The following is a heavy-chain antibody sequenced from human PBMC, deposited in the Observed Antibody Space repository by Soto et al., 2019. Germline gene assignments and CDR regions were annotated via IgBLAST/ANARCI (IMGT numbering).Heavy chain of an antibody. CDR1: GFTFSNYG. D-gene: IGHD2-15*01. V-gene: IGHV3-33*01. CDR3: AGYCSGGTCYTSAFDI. J-gene: IGHJ3*02. CDR2: IWYDGSNK. Sequence: GGSLRLSCAASGFTFSNYGMHWVRQAPGKGLEWVAVIWYDGSNKYYADSVKGRFTVSRDNSQNTLYLQMNSLRVEDTAVYYCAGYCSGGTCYTSAFDIWGQGTMVTVSS.